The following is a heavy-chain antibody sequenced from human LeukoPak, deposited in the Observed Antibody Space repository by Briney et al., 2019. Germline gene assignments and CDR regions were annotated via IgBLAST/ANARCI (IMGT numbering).Heavy chain of an antibody. CDR2: ISGRTGGT. V-gene: IGHV3-23*01. D-gene: IGHD5-12*01. CDR1: GFTFNTNA. J-gene: IGHJ5*02. Sequence: GGSLRLSCAASGFTFNTNAMSWVRQAPGKGLEWVSAISGRTGGTYYADSVKGRFTISRDNSKNTLYLQMNSLRAEDTAVYYCAKSYDYVPNWFDPWGQGTLVTVSS. CDR3: AKSYDYVPNWFDP.